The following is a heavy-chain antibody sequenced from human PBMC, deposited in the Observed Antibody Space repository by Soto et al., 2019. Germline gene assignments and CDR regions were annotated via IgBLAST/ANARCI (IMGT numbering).Heavy chain of an antibody. CDR2: IDPSDSYT. D-gene: IGHD3-22*01. CDR3: ARQSRDDSSGYYHGYYFDY. V-gene: IGHV5-10-1*03. CDR1: GYSFTSYW. J-gene: IGHJ4*02. Sequence: EVQLVQSGAEVKKPGESLRISCKGSGYSFTSYWISWVRQMPGKGLEWMGRIDPSDSYTNYSPSFQGHVTISADKTITTAYLKWSSLKPSDTAMYYCARQSRDDSSGYYHGYYFDYWGQGTLVTVSS.